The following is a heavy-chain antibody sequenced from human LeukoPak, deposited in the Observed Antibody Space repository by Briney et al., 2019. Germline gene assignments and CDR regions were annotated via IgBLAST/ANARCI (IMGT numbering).Heavy chain of an antibody. Sequence: PSETLSLTCAVYGGSFSGYYWSWIRQPPGKGLEWIGEINHSGSTNYNPSLKSRVTISVDTSKNQFSLKLSSVTAADTAVYYCARQWELPYLTGPNAFDIWGQGTMVTVSS. CDR2: INHSGST. CDR3: ARQWELPYLTGPNAFDI. D-gene: IGHD1-26*01. CDR1: GGSFSGYY. J-gene: IGHJ3*02. V-gene: IGHV4-34*01.